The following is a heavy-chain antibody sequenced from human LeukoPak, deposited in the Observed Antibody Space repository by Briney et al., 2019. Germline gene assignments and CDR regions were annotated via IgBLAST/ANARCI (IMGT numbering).Heavy chain of an antibody. D-gene: IGHD3-10*01. V-gene: IGHV5-51*01. J-gene: IGHJ4*02. CDR3: ASSYGSGSVDFDY. Sequence: GESLKISCKGSGYSFTSYWIGWVRHMTGKGLEWMGIIYPGDSDTRYSPSFQGQVTISADKSISTAYLQWSSLKASDTAMYYCASSYGSGSVDFDYWGQGTLVTVSS. CDR2: IYPGDSDT. CDR1: GYSFTSYW.